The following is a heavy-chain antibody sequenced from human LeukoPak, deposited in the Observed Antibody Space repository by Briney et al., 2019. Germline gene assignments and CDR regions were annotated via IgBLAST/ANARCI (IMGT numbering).Heavy chain of an antibody. D-gene: IGHD5-18*01. CDR1: EFTFSNAW. Sequence: GGSLRLSCAASEFTFSNAWMSWVRQAPGKGLEWVGRIKSKTDGGTTDYAAPVKGRFTISRDDSKNTLYLQMNSLKTEDTAVYYCTTGLVDTATGLLYWGQGTLVTVSS. J-gene: IGHJ4*02. CDR3: TTGLVDTATGLLY. V-gene: IGHV3-15*01. CDR2: IKSKTDGGTT.